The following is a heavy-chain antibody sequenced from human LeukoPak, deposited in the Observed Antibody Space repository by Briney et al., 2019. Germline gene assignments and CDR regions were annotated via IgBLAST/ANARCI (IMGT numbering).Heavy chain of an antibody. Sequence: SETLSLTCAVYGGSFSGYYWSWIRQPPGKGLEWIGYIYHSGSTYYNPSLKSRVTISVDRSKNQFSLKLSSVTAADTAVYYCARVEAAAGNRYYFDYWGQGTLVTVSS. CDR3: ARVEAAAGNRYYFDY. CDR2: IYHSGST. CDR1: GGSFSGYY. D-gene: IGHD6-13*01. V-gene: IGHV4-34*01. J-gene: IGHJ4*02.